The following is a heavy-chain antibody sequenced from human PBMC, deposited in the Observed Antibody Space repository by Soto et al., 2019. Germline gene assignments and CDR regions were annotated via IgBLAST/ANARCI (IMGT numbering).Heavy chain of an antibody. Sequence: EVQLVASGGGLVKPGGSLRLSCAASGFTFSNDGMNWGRQAPGKGLEWVGRIKSKTGGGTTDYAAPVTGRFTISRDDSKHTLYLQMNSLKTEDTAVYFCHSSGNYYSGFDPWGQGTLVPVSS. J-gene: IGHJ5*02. CDR2: IKSKTGGGTT. CDR3: HSSGNYYSGFDP. D-gene: IGHD1-26*01. CDR1: GFTFSNDG. V-gene: IGHV3-15*07.